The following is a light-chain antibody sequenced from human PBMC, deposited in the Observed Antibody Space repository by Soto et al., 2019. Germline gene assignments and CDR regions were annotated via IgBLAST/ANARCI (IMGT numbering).Light chain of an antibody. CDR1: SSNIGAGYD. CDR2: GNS. Sequence: VLTQPPSVSGAPGQRVTISCTGSSSNIGAGYDVHWYQQLPGTAPKLLIYGNSNRPSGVPDRFSGSKSGTSASLAITGLLAEDEADYYCQSYDSSLSVRYVFGTGTKVTVL. J-gene: IGLJ1*01. CDR3: QSYDSSLSVRYV. V-gene: IGLV1-40*01.